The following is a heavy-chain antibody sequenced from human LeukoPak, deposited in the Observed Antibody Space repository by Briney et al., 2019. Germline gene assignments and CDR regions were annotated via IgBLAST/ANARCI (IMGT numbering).Heavy chain of an antibody. J-gene: IGHJ4*02. CDR2: ISWNSGSI. D-gene: IGHD3-10*01. Sequence: PARSLRLSCAVSGFTFDDYAMHWVRQAPGKGLEWVSGISWNSGSIGYADSVKGRFTISRDNAKNSLYLQMNSLRAEDTALYYCAKEGVRGVYFDYWGQGTLVTVSS. V-gene: IGHV3-9*01. CDR1: GFTFDDYA. CDR3: AKEGVRGVYFDY.